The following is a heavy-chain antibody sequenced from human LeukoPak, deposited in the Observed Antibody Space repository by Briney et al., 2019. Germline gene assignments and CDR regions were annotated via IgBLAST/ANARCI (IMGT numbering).Heavy chain of an antibody. J-gene: IGHJ4*02. V-gene: IGHV1-18*01. CDR2: ISAYNGNT. CDR1: GHTFTNYG. Sequence: VASVKVSCKASGHTFTNYGITWVRQAPGQGLEWMGWISAYNGNTNYAQKFQGRVTMTTDTSTNTVYMELSSLRSEDTAVYYCARGPEGIAAAGFFFDSWGQGTLVTVSS. CDR3: ARGPEGIAAAGFFFDS. D-gene: IGHD6-13*01.